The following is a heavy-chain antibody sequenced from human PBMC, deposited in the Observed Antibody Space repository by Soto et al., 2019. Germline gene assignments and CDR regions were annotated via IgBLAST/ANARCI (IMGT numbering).Heavy chain of an antibody. J-gene: IGHJ4*02. Sequence: SETLSLTCTVSGGSISSSSYYWGWIRQPPGKGLEWIGSIYYSGSTYYNPSLKSRVTISVDTSKNQFSLKLSSVTAADTAVYYCASYYGSGSSFDYWGQGTLVTVSS. V-gene: IGHV4-39*01. D-gene: IGHD3-10*01. CDR3: ASYYGSGSSFDY. CDR2: IYYSGST. CDR1: GGSISSSSYY.